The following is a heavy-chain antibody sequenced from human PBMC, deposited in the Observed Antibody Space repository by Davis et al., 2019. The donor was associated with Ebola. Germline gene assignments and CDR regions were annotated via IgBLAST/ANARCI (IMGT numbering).Heavy chain of an antibody. Sequence: GESLKISCAASGFTFSSYAMSWVRQAPGKGLEWVSAISGSGGSTYYADSAKGRFTISRDNSKNTLYLQMNSLRAEDTAVYYCAKGLSSSWLDWGQGTLVTVSS. J-gene: IGHJ4*02. CDR3: AKGLSSSWLD. CDR2: ISGSGGST. D-gene: IGHD6-13*01. CDR1: GFTFSSYA. V-gene: IGHV3-23*01.